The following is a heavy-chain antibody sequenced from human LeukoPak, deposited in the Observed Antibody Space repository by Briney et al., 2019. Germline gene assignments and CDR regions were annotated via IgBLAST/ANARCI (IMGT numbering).Heavy chain of an antibody. CDR2: INPSGGST. D-gene: IGHD2-21*02. Sequence: ASVKVSCKASGYTFTSYYMHWVRQAPGQGLEWMGIINPSGGSTSYAQKFQGRVTMTRDTSTSTVYMELSSLRSEDTAVYYCARAPFCGGDCSLPYYFDYWGQGTLVTVSS. J-gene: IGHJ4*02. CDR3: ARAPFCGGDCSLPYYFDY. V-gene: IGHV1-46*01. CDR1: GYTFTSYY.